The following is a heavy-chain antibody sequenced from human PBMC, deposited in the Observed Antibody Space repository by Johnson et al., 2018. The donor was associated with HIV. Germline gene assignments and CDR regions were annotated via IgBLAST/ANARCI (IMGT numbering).Heavy chain of an antibody. J-gene: IGHJ3*02. CDR3: AKERAYIRTFDI. D-gene: IGHD5-18*01. CDR2: ISYDGSNK. CDR1: GFTFSSYG. V-gene: IGHV3-30*18. Sequence: HVQLVESGVGVVQPGRSLRLSCAASGFTFSSYGMPWVRQAPGKGLEWVAIISYDGSNKYYRDSVKGRFTISRDNSKNTLYLQMNSLRAEDTAVYYCAKERAYIRTFDIWGQGTLVTVSS.